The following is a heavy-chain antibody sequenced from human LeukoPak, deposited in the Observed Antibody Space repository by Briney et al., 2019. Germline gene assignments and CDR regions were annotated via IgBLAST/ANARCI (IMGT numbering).Heavy chain of an antibody. D-gene: IGHD3-3*01. CDR3: ARERWGIYAFWSGYQGVFDY. Sequence: SETLSLXCTVSGGSISSGSYYWSWIRQPAGKGLEWIGRIYTSGITNYNPSLKSRVTISVDTSKNQFSLKLSSVTAADTAVYYCARERWGIYAFWSGYQGVFDYWGQGTLVTVSS. CDR1: GGSISSGSYY. J-gene: IGHJ4*02. CDR2: IYTSGIT. V-gene: IGHV4-61*02.